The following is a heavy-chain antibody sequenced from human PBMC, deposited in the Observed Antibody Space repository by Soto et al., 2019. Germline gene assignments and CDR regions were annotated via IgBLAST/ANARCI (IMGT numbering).Heavy chain of an antibody. CDR1: GYTFTSYA. V-gene: IGHV1-3*01. CDR2: INAGNGNT. Sequence: ASVKVSCKASGYTFTSYAMHWVRQAPGQRLEWMGWINAGNGNTKYSQKFQGRVTITRDTSASTAYMELSSLRSEDTAVYYCARAINYDILTGYSLFDYWGQGTLVTVSS. CDR3: ARAINYDILTGYSLFDY. D-gene: IGHD3-9*01. J-gene: IGHJ4*02.